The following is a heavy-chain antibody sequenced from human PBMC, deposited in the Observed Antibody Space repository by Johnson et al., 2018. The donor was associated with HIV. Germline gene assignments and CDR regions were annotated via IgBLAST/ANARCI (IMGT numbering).Heavy chain of an antibody. Sequence: QMMLVESGGGVVQPGRSLRLSCAASGFAFSSYGMHWVRQAPGKGLEWVAVISNDGRNKDYADSVKGRFTISRDNSKNTLYLQMNSLRAEDTAVYYCAKGYGGNGGAFDIWGQGTMVTVSS. CDR1: GFAFSSYG. J-gene: IGHJ3*02. D-gene: IGHD4-23*01. V-gene: IGHV3-30*18. CDR2: ISNDGRNK. CDR3: AKGYGGNGGAFDI.